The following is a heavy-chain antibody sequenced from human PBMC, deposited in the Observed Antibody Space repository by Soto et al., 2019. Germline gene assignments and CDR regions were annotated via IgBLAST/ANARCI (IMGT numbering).Heavy chain of an antibody. CDR3: AKSGHFDMLTGQGGFDP. CDR1: GFTFTSYT. J-gene: IGHJ5*02. Sequence: PGGSLRLSCAASGFTFTSYTMNWVRQAPGKGLEWVSSISSSSDYIYYADSMKGRVTISRDNAKNSLFLQMTSLGGDDTALYFCAKSGHFDMLTGQGGFDPWGQGTLVTVSS. V-gene: IGHV3-21*04. D-gene: IGHD3-9*01. CDR2: ISSSSDYI.